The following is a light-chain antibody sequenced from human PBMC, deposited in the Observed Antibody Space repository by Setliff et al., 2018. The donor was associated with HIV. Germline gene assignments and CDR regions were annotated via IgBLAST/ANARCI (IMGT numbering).Light chain of an antibody. CDR3: SSYTSSSTDV. V-gene: IGLV2-14*01. CDR2: EVT. Sequence: QSVLTQPASVSGSPGQSITISCTGTSSDVGRFNHVSWYQQHPGKAPKLIIFEVTNRPSGVSYRFSGSKSGNTAPLTISWLQPEDEADYYCSSYTSSSTDVFGTGTKVTVL. J-gene: IGLJ1*01. CDR1: SSDVGRFNH.